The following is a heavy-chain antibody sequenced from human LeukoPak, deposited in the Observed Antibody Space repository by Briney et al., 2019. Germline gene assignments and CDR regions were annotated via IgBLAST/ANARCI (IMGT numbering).Heavy chain of an antibody. Sequence: PSETLSLTCTVSGGSISSSSYYWGWIRQPPGKGLEWIGSIYYSGSTYYNPSLKSRVTISVDTSKNQFSLKLSSVTAADTAVYYCAREAGWYNWFDPWGQGTLVTVSS. J-gene: IGHJ5*02. D-gene: IGHD2-15*01. V-gene: IGHV4-39*07. CDR2: IYYSGST. CDR3: AREAGWYNWFDP. CDR1: GGSISSSSYY.